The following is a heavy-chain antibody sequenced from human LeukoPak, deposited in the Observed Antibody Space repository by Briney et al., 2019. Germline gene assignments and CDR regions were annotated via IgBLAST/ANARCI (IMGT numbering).Heavy chain of an antibody. CDR1: GGSISGYY. V-gene: IGHV4-59*05. CDR3: RRYYYDSSGYTFDY. D-gene: IGHD3-22*01. J-gene: IGHJ4*02. Sequence: SETLSLTCTVSGGSISGYYWSWIRQSAGKGLEWIGSIYYSGSTYYNPSLKSRVTISVDTSKNQFSLKLSSVTAADTAVYYCRRYYYDSSGYTFDYWGQGTLVTVSS. CDR2: IYYSGST.